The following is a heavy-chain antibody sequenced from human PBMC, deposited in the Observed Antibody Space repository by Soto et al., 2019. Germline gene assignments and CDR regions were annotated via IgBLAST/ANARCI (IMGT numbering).Heavy chain of an antibody. J-gene: IGHJ6*02. CDR2: ISTYNGDT. CDR3: AREGVAPYYYYGMDV. Sequence: QVQLVQSGAEVKKPGASVKVSWKASGYTFTRSGISWVRQAPGQGLEWMGWISTYNGDTNYAQTFQGRVTMTTATSTSTDHMEVRSLRSDDTAVDYCAREGVAPYYYYGMDVWGQGTPVTVSS. CDR1: GYTFTRSG. D-gene: IGHD5-12*01. V-gene: IGHV1-18*01.